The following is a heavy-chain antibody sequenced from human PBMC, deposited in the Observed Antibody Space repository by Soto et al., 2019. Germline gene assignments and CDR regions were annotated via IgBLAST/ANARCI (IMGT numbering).Heavy chain of an antibody. CDR2: IYPGDSDT. Sequence: PVESLKISCKGSGYSLTSYWIGWVRQIPGKGLEWMGIIYPGDSDTRYSPSFQGQVTISADKSISTAYLQWSSLKASDTAMYYCARGEDYSPYYFDYWGQGSLVTVSS. CDR1: GYSLTSYW. D-gene: IGHD2-21*01. J-gene: IGHJ4*02. CDR3: ARGEDYSPYYFDY. V-gene: IGHV5-51*01.